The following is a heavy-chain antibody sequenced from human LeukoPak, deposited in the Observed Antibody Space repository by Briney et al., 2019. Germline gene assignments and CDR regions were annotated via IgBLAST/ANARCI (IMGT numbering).Heavy chain of an antibody. CDR1: GFTFGSYS. CDR3: ARDPGRIQLWPRGY. J-gene: IGHJ4*02. D-gene: IGHD5-18*01. V-gene: IGHV3-21*01. Sequence: TGGSLRLSCAASGFTFGSYSMNWVRQAPGRGLEWVSSISSSSSYIYYADSVKGRFTISRDNAKNSLYLQMNSLRAEDTAVYYCARDPGRIQLWPRGYWGQGTLVTVSS. CDR2: ISSSSSYI.